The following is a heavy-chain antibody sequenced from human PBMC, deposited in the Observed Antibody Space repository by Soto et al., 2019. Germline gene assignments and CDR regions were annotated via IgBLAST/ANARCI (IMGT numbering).Heavy chain of an antibody. J-gene: IGHJ5*02. CDR3: ATQEVGGSYVYTFDP. D-gene: IGHD1-26*01. V-gene: IGHV4-28*01. CDR2: IYYSGST. Sequence: ASETLSLTCAVSGYSISSSNWWGWIRQPPGKGLEWIGYIYYSGSTYYNPSLKSRVTISVDTSKNQFSLKLSSVTATDTAVYYCATQEVGGSYVYTFDPWGQGTLVTVSS. CDR1: GYSISSSNW.